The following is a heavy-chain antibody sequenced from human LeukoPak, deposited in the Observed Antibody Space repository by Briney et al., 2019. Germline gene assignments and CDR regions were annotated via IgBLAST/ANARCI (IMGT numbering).Heavy chain of an antibody. D-gene: IGHD3-10*01. V-gene: IGHV3-33*01. J-gene: IGHJ4*02. CDR1: GFTFRSYG. CDR3: ARETIMVRGVIDY. Sequence: PGRSLRLSCAASGFTFRSYGMHWVRQAPGKGLEWVAVIRYDGSNKYYADSVKGRFTISRDNSKNTLYLQMNSLRAEDTAVYYCARETIMVRGVIDYWGQGTLVTVSS. CDR2: IRYDGSNK.